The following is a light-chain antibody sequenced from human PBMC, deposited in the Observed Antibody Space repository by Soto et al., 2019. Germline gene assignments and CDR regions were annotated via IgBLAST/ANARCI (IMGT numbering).Light chain of an antibody. J-gene: IGKJ1*01. CDR2: GAS. V-gene: IGKV3-11*01. Sequence: EIKLTQSPGTLSLSPGGRATLSCMASQSISSNLAWYQQKPGQAPRLLIYGASTRATGIPARFSGSGSGTEFTLTITSLEPEDFAFYYCHQRQRWPRTFGQGTKVDIK. CDR1: QSISSN. CDR3: HQRQRWPRT.